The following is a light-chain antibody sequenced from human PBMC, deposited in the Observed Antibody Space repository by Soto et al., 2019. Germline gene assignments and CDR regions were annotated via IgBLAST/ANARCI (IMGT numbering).Light chain of an antibody. J-gene: IGKJ1*01. CDR3: QQYNSYSRT. V-gene: IGKV1-5*01. CDR1: QSISSW. CDR2: DAS. Sequence: DIQMTQSPSTLSASVGDRVTITCRASQSISSWLAWYQQKPGKAPKLLIYDASSLESGVTSRFSGSGSGTEFTLTISSLQPDDFATYYCQQYNSYSRTFGQGTKVAIK.